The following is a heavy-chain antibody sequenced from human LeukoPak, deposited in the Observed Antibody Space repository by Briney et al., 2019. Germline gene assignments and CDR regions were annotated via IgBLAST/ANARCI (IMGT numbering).Heavy chain of an antibody. CDR2: IRTDGGEK. CDR3: ARIGYSTSWANSDY. D-gene: IGHD6-13*01. Sequence: GPSLRLSCAASGFTFRNYGMHWVRQAPGKGLEWVASIRTDGGEKYHADSVQGRFSISRDNSKNTLYLQMDSLRAEDTALYYCARIGYSTSWANSDYWGQGTLVTVSS. V-gene: IGHV3-33*01. CDR1: GFTFRNYG. J-gene: IGHJ4*02.